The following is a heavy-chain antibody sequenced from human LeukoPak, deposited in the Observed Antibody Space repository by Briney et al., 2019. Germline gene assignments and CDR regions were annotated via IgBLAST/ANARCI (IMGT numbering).Heavy chain of an antibody. Sequence: PSQTLSLTCTVSGGSISSGGYYWSWIRQPPGKGLEWIGSIYYSGSTYYNPSLKSRVTISVDTSKNQFSLKLSSVTAADTAVYYCARVGGGSGSYYHPLYYYYGMDVWGQGTTVTVSS. V-gene: IGHV4-39*07. CDR1: GGSISSGGYY. CDR2: IYYSGST. CDR3: ARVGGGSGSYYHPLYYYYGMDV. J-gene: IGHJ6*02. D-gene: IGHD3-10*01.